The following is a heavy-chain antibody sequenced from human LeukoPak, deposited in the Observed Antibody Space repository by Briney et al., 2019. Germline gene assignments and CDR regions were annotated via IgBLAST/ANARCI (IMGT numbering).Heavy chain of an antibody. Sequence: GGSLRLSCAASGFTFSSYSMNWVRQAPGKGLEWVSSISSSSSYIYYADSVKGQFTISRDNAKNSLYLQMNSLRAEDTAVYYCARVGVPDYYDSSGCFDYWGQGTLVTVSS. CDR1: GFTFSSYS. J-gene: IGHJ4*02. CDR3: ARVGVPDYYDSSGCFDY. CDR2: ISSSSSYI. D-gene: IGHD3-22*01. V-gene: IGHV3-21*01.